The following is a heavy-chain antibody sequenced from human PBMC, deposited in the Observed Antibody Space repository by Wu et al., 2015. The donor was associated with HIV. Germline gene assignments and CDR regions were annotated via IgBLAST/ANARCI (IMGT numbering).Heavy chain of an antibody. D-gene: IGHD1-7*01. J-gene: IGHJ4*02. CDR3: ARSRGTRLLFFDY. Sequence: QVQLVQSGAEVKKPGASVKVSCKASGYTFTGYYMHWVRQAPGQGLEWMGWINPNSGGPSYAHRFQGRVTMTRTRPAPQAYMEAEQTEKSDETRPYYYCARSRGTRLLFFDYWGLGNHRSPSP. CDR2: INPNSGGP. V-gene: IGHV1-2*02. CDR1: GYTFTGYY.